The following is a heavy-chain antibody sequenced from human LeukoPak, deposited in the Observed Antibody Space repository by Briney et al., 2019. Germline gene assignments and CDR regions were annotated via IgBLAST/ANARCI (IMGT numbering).Heavy chain of an antibody. D-gene: IGHD1-26*01. V-gene: IGHV3-30*04. Sequence: GGSLSLSCAASGFTFGSYAIHWVRQAPGKGLEWVAVISYDGTNEYYADSVKGRFTISRDNSKNTLYLQMNSLRAEDTAVYYCASGAGGWELLTKSTFDYWGQGTLVTVSS. CDR1: GFTFGSYA. J-gene: IGHJ4*02. CDR3: ASGAGGWELLTKSTFDY. CDR2: ISYDGTNE.